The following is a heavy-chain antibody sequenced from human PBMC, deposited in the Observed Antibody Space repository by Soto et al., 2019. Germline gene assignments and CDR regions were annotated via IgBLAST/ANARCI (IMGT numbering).Heavy chain of an antibody. CDR3: ASNGDSSGWTTGWFDP. CDR1: GGTFSSYA. J-gene: IGHJ5*02. D-gene: IGHD6-19*01. Sequence: SVKVSCKASGGTFSSYAISWVRQAPGQGLEWMGGIIPIFGTANYAQKFQGRVTITADKSTSTAYMELSSLRSEDTAVYYCASNGDSSGWTTGWFDPWGQGTLVTVSS. CDR2: IIPIFGTA. V-gene: IGHV1-69*06.